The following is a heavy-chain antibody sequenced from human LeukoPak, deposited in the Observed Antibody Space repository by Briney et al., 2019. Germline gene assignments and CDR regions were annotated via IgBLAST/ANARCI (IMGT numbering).Heavy chain of an antibody. CDR2: IYYSGST. J-gene: IGHJ3*02. D-gene: IGHD3-9*01. Sequence: SSETLSLTCTVSGGSISSYYWSWIRQPPGKGLEWIGYIYYSGSTNYNPSLKSRVTISVDTSKNQFSLKLSSVTAADTAVYYCARVYYDILTGYYAFDIWGQGTMVTVSS. CDR3: ARVYYDILTGYYAFDI. V-gene: IGHV4-59*01. CDR1: GGSISSYY.